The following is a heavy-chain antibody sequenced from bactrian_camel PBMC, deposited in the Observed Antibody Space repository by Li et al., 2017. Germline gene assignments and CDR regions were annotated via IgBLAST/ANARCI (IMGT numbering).Heavy chain of an antibody. CDR3: AASPRSFGYHDWANWAGYRF. V-gene: IGHV3S54*01. CDR1: ERIYSTNC. D-gene: IGHD7*01. Sequence: HVQLVESGGGSVQAGGSLRLSCSAPERIYSTNCMGWFRQAPGKEREGVAIIDTGDGSAVYDDSVKGRFTISQNNAGNTAVYLAMNNLKPEDTATYYCAASPRSFGYHDWANWAGYRFRGRGTQVTVS. CDR2: IDTGDGSA. J-gene: IGHJ4*01.